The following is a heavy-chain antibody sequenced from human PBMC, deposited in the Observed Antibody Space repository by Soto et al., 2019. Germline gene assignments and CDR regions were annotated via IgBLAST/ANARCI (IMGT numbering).Heavy chain of an antibody. Sequence: QVQLVQSGAEVKTPGASVKVSCKASGYTFTGHYIYWVRQAPGQGLEWMGWINPNNGATNYAQKFQGWVTMTRDTSISTAYIEVSRLRSEDTAVYYCARGGGSGSYYRMYNLFDPWGQGTLVTVSS. J-gene: IGHJ5*02. CDR2: INPNNGAT. V-gene: IGHV1-2*04. CDR1: GYTFTGHY. D-gene: IGHD3-10*01. CDR3: ARGGGSGSYYRMYNLFDP.